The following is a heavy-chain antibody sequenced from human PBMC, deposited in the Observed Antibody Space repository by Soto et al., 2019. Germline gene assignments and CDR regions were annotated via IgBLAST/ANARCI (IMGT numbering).Heavy chain of an antibody. CDR1: GFSFSSYG. Sequence: QVQLVESGGGVVQPGRSLRLSCAASGFSFSSYGMYWVRQAPGKGLEWVAGISYDGSNKYYADSVKGRFTISRDNSKNTLHLQMNSLRAEDTAVYYCAKALIAAAGTGSYFDYWGQGTLVTVSS. CDR2: ISYDGSNK. D-gene: IGHD6-13*01. V-gene: IGHV3-30*18. CDR3: AKALIAAAGTGSYFDY. J-gene: IGHJ4*02.